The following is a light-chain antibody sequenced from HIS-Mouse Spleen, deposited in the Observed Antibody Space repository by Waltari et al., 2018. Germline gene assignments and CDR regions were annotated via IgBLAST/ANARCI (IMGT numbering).Light chain of an antibody. J-gene: IGLJ3*02. CDR2: EGS. V-gene: IGLV2-23*01. CDR1: SSDVGSYNL. Sequence: QSALTQPASVSGSPGQSITISCTGTSSDVGSYNLVSWYQQHPGNTPKLIIYEGSKRPSGVSNRFSGSKSGNTASLTISGLQAEDEADYYCCSYAGSSTYWVFGGGTKLTVL. CDR3: CSYAGSSTYWV.